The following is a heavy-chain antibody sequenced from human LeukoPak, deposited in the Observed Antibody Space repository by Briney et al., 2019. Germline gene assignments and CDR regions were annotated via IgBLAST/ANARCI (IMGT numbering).Heavy chain of an antibody. Sequence: PGGSLRLSCAASGFTFSSYGMHWVRQAPGKGLEWVAVISYDGSNKYYADSVKGRFTISRDNSKNTLYLQMNSLRAEDTAVYYCAKVGALPVYYFDYWGQGTLVTVSS. CDR3: AKVGALPVYYFDY. CDR2: ISYDGSNK. CDR1: GFTFSSYG. V-gene: IGHV3-30*18. D-gene: IGHD1-26*01. J-gene: IGHJ4*02.